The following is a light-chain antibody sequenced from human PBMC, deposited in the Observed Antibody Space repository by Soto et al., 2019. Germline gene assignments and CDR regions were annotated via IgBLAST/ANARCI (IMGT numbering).Light chain of an antibody. CDR3: QQRSNWPLT. CDR2: GAS. J-gene: IGKJ4*01. CDR1: QRVSSN. V-gene: IGKV3-15*01. Sequence: EIVMTQSPATLYVSPGETATLSCRASQRVSSNLAWYQQKPGQAPRLLIYGASTRATGIPARFSGSGSGTDFTLTISSLEPEDFAVYYCQQRSNWPLTFGGGTKVDIK.